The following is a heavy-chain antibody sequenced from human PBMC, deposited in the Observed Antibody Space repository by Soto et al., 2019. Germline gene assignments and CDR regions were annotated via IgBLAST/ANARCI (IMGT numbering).Heavy chain of an antibody. V-gene: IGHV5-10-1*01. CDR3: ARLLLSRVDFDP. CDR2: IGPSDSYT. J-gene: IGHJ5*02. Sequence: GESLKISCKGSGYSFTSYWISWVRQMPGKGLEWMGRIGPSDSYTSYSPSFQGHVTISADKSISTAYLQWSSLKASDTAMYYCARLLLSRVDFDPWGQGTLVTVSS. CDR1: GYSFTSYW. D-gene: IGHD3-16*02.